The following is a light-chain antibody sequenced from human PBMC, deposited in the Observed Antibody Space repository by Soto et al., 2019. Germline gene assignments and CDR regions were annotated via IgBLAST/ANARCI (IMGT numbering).Light chain of an antibody. CDR3: QQYNSYSWT. CDR1: QSISSW. CDR2: DAS. Sequence: DIQMTQSPSTLSASVGDRVTITCRASQSISSWLAWYQQKPGKAPKLLIYDASNLESGVPSRFSGSGSGTEFTLTISSLQPDDFATYYCQQYNSYSWTFGQGTKV. V-gene: IGKV1-5*01. J-gene: IGKJ1*01.